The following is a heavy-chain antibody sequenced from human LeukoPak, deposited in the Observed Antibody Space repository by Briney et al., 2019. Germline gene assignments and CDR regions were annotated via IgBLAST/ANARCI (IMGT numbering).Heavy chain of an antibody. Sequence: GGSLRLSCAASGFTFSSYAITWVRQAPGKGLEWVSSIRSSGDSTFYADSVKGRLIISRDNSMNTVYLQMNSLRAEDTAVYYCARVGYCSSTSCPSNYYYYYYMDVWGKGTTVTVSS. J-gene: IGHJ6*03. V-gene: IGHV3-23*01. CDR2: IRSSGDST. CDR3: ARVGYCSSTSCPSNYYYYYYMDV. CDR1: GFTFSSYA. D-gene: IGHD2-2*03.